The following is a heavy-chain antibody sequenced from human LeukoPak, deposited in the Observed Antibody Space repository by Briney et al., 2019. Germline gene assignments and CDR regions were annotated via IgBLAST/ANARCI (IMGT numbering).Heavy chain of an antibody. V-gene: IGHV4-59*08. J-gene: IGHJ3*02. CDR3: ATSVVVSPDDAFDI. CDR1: GGSISSYY. CDR2: IYYSGST. Sequence: SETLSLTCTVSGGSISSYYWSWIRQPPGKGLEWIGYIYYSGSTYYNPSLKSRVTISVDTSKNQFSLKLSSVTAADTAVYYCATSVVVSPDDAFDIWGQGTMVTVSS. D-gene: IGHD2-21*01.